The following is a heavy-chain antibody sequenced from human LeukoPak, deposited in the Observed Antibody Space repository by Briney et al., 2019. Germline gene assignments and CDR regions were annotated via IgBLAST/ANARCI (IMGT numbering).Heavy chain of an antibody. V-gene: IGHV3-74*01. J-gene: IGHJ4*02. D-gene: IGHD1-7*01. CDR1: GPTFRTTW. CDR3: ATARNFRFEY. Sequence: GGSLRLSCATSGPTFRTTWMHWVRQAPGKGLMWVSRMNGEGTTIDYADSVKGRFTVSRDYAKNTLFLQMNNLRTEDTALYFCATARNFRFEYWGQGSLVIVSA. CDR2: MNGEGTTI.